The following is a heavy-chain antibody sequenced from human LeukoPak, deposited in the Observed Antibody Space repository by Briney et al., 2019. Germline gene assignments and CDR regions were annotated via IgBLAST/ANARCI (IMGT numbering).Heavy chain of an antibody. CDR2: IYHTGST. CDR3: ARLARPTYNGWFDP. Sequence: SETLSLTCTVSGGSISTSNYYWGWIRQPPGKGLEWIGNIYHTGSTYYNPSLKSRVTISADTSKNQFSLKLSSVTAADTAVYYCARLARPTYNGWFDPWGQGTLVTVSS. J-gene: IGHJ5*02. CDR1: GGSISTSNYY. D-gene: IGHD5-24*01. V-gene: IGHV4-39*07.